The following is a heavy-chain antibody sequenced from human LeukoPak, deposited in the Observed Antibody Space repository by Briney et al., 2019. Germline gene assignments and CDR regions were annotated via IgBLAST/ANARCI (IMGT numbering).Heavy chain of an antibody. CDR1: GFTFSSYG. CDR2: IRYDGSNK. V-gene: IGHV3-30*02. CDR3: ARALSSSWDYYYYYYYMDV. J-gene: IGHJ6*03. D-gene: IGHD6-13*01. Sequence: GGSLRLSCAASGFTFSSYGMHWVRQAPGKGLEWVAFIRYDGSNKYYADSVKGRFTISRDNAKNSLYLQMNSLRAEDTAVYYCARALSSSWDYYYYYYYMDVWGKGTTVTVSS.